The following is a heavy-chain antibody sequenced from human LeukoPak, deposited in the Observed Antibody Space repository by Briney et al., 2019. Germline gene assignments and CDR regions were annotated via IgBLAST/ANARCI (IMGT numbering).Heavy chain of an antibody. CDR1: GGTFISYA. CDR2: INTNTGNP. J-gene: IGHJ5*02. CDR3: ARDPSSYCGGDCYLYNWFDP. Sequence: ASVKVSCKASGGTFISYAISWVRQAPGQGLEWMGWINTNTGNPTYAQGFTGRFVFSLDTSVSTAYLQISSLKAEDTAVYYCARDPSSYCGGDCYLYNWFDPWGQGTLVTVSS. D-gene: IGHD2-21*02. V-gene: IGHV7-4-1*02.